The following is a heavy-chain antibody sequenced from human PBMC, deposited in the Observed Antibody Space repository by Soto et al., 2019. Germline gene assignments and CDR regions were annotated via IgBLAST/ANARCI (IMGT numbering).Heavy chain of an antibody. CDR1: GGSISSYY. J-gene: IGHJ6*02. CDR3: ARDAMSSWGRYYYGMDV. CDR2: IYYSGST. V-gene: IGHV4-59*01. Sequence: TSETLSLTCTVSGGSISSYYWSWIRQPPGKGLEWIGYIYYSGSTNYNPSLKSRVTISVDTSKNQFSLKLSSVTAADTAVYYCARDAMSSWGRYYYGMDVWGQGSTVTVSS. D-gene: IGHD2-2*01.